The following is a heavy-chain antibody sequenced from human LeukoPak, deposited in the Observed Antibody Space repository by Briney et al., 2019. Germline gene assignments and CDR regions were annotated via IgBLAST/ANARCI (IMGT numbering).Heavy chain of an antibody. CDR1: GYTFTTYY. J-gene: IGHJ4*02. Sequence: GASVKVSCKASGYTFTTYYMHWVRQAPGQGLEWMGIINPSGGATTYAQKFQGRVTMTRDMSTSTVYMELSSLRSEDTAVYYCARLQPSLRGATFDYWGQGTLVTVSS. CDR2: INPSGGAT. V-gene: IGHV1-46*01. CDR3: ARLQPSLRGATFDY. D-gene: IGHD3-10*01.